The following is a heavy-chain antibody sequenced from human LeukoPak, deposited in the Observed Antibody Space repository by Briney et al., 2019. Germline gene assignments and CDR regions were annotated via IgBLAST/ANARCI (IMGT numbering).Heavy chain of an antibody. CDR1: GGSFSSYY. Sequence: SETLSLTCGVYGGSFSSYYWSWIRQPPGKGLEWIGEINHSGSTYYTPSLKSRVTISRDTSKNQFSLKLSSVTAADTAVYYCARARLIVVVVAATNFDYWGQGTLVTVSS. CDR3: ARARLIVVVVAATNFDY. D-gene: IGHD2-15*01. CDR2: INHSGST. J-gene: IGHJ4*02. V-gene: IGHV4-34*01.